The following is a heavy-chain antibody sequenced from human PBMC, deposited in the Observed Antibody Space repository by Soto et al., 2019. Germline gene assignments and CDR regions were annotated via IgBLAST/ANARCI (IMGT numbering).Heavy chain of an antibody. CDR3: TTWRREKSCTSVSCYGDGAY. V-gene: IGHV3-15*02. J-gene: IGHJ4*02. D-gene: IGHD2-2*01. CDR1: GFTFHSAW. CDR2: IKSWTDGGRV. Sequence: EVPLVESGGALVKPGGSLTPSFAASGFTFHSAWMTLVRQASGKGLEWVGRIKSWTDGGRVDTAAPVKGRFTISRDDSKNTFYLQMNSLKSEDTAVYYCTTWRREKSCTSVSCYGDGAYWGQGTLVTVSS.